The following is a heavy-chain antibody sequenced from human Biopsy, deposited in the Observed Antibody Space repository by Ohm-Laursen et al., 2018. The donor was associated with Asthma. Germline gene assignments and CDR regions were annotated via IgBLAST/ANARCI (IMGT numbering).Heavy chain of an antibody. Sequence: SLRLSCTASGFTLTTYAIHWVRQAPGKGLEWVAVGGSYYDGGLKYYADSVKGRFTISRDKSENTLYLQMNSLTAEDTAVYHCAKDERSYYGSDSGGGQPVPLGDWGQGTLVIVSA. V-gene: IGHV3-30-3*01. CDR1: GFTLTTYA. D-gene: IGHD2-21*01. CDR2: GGSYYDGGLK. J-gene: IGHJ4*02. CDR3: AKDERSYYGSDSGGGQPVPLGD.